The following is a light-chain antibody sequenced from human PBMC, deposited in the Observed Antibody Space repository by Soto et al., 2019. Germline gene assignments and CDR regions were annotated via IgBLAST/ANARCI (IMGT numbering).Light chain of an antibody. Sequence: QSVLTQPASVSGSPGQSITISCTGTSSDVGGYNYVSWYQQHPGKAPKLMLYDVSNRPSGVSYRFSGSKSGNTASLTISGLQAEDEADYYCASYTSSMTVVFGGGTKLTVL. V-gene: IGLV2-14*01. CDR2: DVS. CDR1: SSDVGGYNY. J-gene: IGLJ2*01. CDR3: ASYTSSMTVV.